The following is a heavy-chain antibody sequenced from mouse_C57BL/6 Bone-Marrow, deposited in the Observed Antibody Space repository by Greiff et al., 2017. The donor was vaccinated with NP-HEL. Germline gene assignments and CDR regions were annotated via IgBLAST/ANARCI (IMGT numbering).Heavy chain of an antibody. J-gene: IGHJ2*01. CDR3: ARGGLGLYFDY. V-gene: IGHV1-61*01. CDR1: GYTFTSYW. D-gene: IGHD4-1*01. CDR2: IYPSDSET. Sequence: VQLQQPGAELVRPGSSVKLSCKASGYTFTSYWMDWVKQRPGQGLEWIGNIYPSDSETHYNQKFKDKATLTVDKSSSTAYMQLSSLTSEDSAVYYCARGGLGLYFDYWGQGTTLTVSS.